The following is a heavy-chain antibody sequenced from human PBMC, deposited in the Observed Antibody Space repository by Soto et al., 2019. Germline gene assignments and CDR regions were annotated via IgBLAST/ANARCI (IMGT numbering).Heavy chain of an antibody. CDR1: GFTFSSYG. CDR2: IWYDGSNK. D-gene: IGHD3-3*01. CDR3: ARDQLRFLEWPNLYYYYGMDV. Sequence: GGSLRLSCAASGFTFSSYGMHWVRQAPGKGLEWVAVIWYDGSNKYYADSVKGRFTISRDNSKNTLYLQMNSLRAEDTAVYYCARDQLRFLEWPNLYYYYGMDVWGQGTTVTVSS. J-gene: IGHJ6*02. V-gene: IGHV3-33*01.